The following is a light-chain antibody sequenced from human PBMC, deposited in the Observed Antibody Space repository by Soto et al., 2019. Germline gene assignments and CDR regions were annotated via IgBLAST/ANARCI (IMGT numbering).Light chain of an antibody. V-gene: IGKV3-15*01. CDR1: QSLSSN. Sequence: EIVMTQSPATLSVSPGERATLSCGASQSLSSNLAWYQQKPGQAPRVLIYDASTRATGIPARFSGSGSGTEFTLTISSLQSEDFAVYYCQQYNDWPRTFGQGTKVEIK. CDR2: DAS. CDR3: QQYNDWPRT. J-gene: IGKJ1*01.